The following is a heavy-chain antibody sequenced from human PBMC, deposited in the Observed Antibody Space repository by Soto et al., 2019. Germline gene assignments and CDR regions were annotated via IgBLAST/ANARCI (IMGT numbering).Heavy chain of an antibody. Sequence: EVQLVESGGGLVQPGGSLRLSCAASGFTFSSYWMSWVRQAPGKGLEWVANIKQDGSEKYYVDSVKGRFTISRDNAKNSLYLPMNSVRLVDTSVYYCHGDPDFDYWGQGTLVTVCS. CDR1: GFTFSSYW. CDR2: IKQDGSEK. J-gene: IGHJ4*02. V-gene: IGHV3-7*01. D-gene: IGHD4-17*01. CDR3: HGDPDFDY.